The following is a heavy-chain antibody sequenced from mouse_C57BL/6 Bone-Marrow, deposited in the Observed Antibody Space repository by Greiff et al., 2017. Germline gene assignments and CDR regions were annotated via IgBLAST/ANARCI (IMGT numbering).Heavy chain of an antibody. D-gene: IGHD4-1*01. CDR1: GYTFTSYG. J-gene: IGHJ3*01. CDR2: IYPRSGNT. V-gene: IGHV1-81*01. CDR3: ARSPWEEFAY. Sequence: QVQLKQSGAELARPGASVKLSCKASGYTFTSYGISWVKQRTGQGLEWIGEIYPRSGNTYYNEKFKGKATLTADKSSSTAYMELRSLTSEDSAVYFCARSPWEEFAYWGQGTLVTVSA.